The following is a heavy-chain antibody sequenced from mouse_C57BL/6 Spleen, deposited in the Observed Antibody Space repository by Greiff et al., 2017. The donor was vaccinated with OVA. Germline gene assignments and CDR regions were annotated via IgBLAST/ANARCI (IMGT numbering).Heavy chain of an antibody. J-gene: IGHJ3*01. CDR3: ARYAMVTTGGFAY. CDR2: IDPSDSYT. V-gene: IGHV1-69*01. D-gene: IGHD2-2*01. CDR1: GYTFTSYW. Sequence: QVQLQQPGAELVMPGASVKLSCKASGYTFTSYWMHWVKQRPGQGLEWIGEIDPSDSYTNYNQKFKGKSTLTVDKSSSTAYMQLSSLTSEDSAVDYCARYAMVTTGGFAYWGQGTLVTVSA.